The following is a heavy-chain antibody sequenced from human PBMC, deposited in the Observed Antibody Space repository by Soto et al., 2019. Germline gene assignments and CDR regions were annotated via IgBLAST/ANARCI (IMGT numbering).Heavy chain of an antibody. CDR1: GYTFTSYD. D-gene: IGHD1-26*01. J-gene: IGHJ3*02. V-gene: IGHV1-8*01. CDR2: VDPHSDNR. Sequence: QVQLVQSGAEVKKPGASVKVSCRPSGYTFTSYDINWVRQATGQGPEWLGWVDPHSDNRGYAQRKFQGRLTLTRNTSISTVYMELSSLRSEDTAVYYCANYRTLSPVGFDIWGRGTMVTVSS. CDR3: ANYRTLSPVGFDI.